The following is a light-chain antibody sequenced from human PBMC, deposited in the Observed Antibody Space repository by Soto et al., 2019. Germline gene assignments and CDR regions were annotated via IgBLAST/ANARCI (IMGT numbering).Light chain of an antibody. V-gene: IGLV2-14*01. J-gene: IGLJ1*01. CDR1: SSDVGGYNY. CDR3: CSYAGSRV. Sequence: LTQPASVSGSPGQSITISCTGTSSDVGGYNYVSWYQQHPGKAPKLMIYDVSNRPSGVSNRFSGSKSGNTASLTISGLQAEDEADYYCCSYAGSRVFGTGTKVTVL. CDR2: DVS.